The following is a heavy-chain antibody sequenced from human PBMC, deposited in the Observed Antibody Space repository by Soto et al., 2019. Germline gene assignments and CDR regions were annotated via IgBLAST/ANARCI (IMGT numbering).Heavy chain of an antibody. J-gene: IGHJ6*02. CDR1: SASISSSSYT. Sequence: SETLSLTCTVSSASISSSSYTWGWIRQPPGKGLEWIGSVYYSGNTYYNPSLNSRVTVSVDTSKNQFSLKVTSVTATDTAVYYCARLRGDCISSSRHGEYAMDVWGQATTVTVFS. D-gene: IGHD2-2*01. V-gene: IGHV4-39*01. CDR2: VYYSGNT. CDR3: ARLRGDCISSSRHGEYAMDV.